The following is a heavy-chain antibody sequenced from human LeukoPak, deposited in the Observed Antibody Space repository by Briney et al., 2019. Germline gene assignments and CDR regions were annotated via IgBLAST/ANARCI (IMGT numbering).Heavy chain of an antibody. CDR3: ASAGRGDSQHYGMDV. CDR1: GGTFSSYA. Sequence: ASVKVSCKASGGTFSSYAISWVRQAPGQGLEWMGWISAYNGNTNYAQKLQGRVTMTTDTSTSTAYMELRSLRSDDTAVYYCASAGRGDSQHYGMDVWGQGTTVTVSS. V-gene: IGHV1-18*01. CDR2: ISAYNGNT. J-gene: IGHJ6*02. D-gene: IGHD3-10*01.